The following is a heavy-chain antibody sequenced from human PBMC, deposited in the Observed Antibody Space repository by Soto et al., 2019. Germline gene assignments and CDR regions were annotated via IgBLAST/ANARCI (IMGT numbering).Heavy chain of an antibody. CDR1: GFSFNTYE. CDR2: VSSSGTTI. D-gene: IGHD1-20*01. Sequence: EVQLVESGGGLVQAGGSLRLSCAASGFSFNTYEMTWVRQAPGKGLEWVAYVSSSGTTIHYADSVKGRFTISRDNAKNSLYLQLNSLRDEDTAVYYCARRITGMSAYWGQGTLVTVSS. CDR3: ARRITGMSAY. V-gene: IGHV3-48*03. J-gene: IGHJ4*02.